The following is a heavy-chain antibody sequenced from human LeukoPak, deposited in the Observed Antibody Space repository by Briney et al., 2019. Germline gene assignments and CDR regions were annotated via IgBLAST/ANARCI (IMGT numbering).Heavy chain of an antibody. CDR1: GGSISSGGYY. V-gene: IGHV4-39*07. CDR3: ARGQYYYYYGMDV. CDR2: INHSGST. Sequence: PSETLSLTCTVSGGSISSGGYYWSWIRQPPGKGLEWIGEINHSGSTNYNPSLKSRVTISVDTSKNQFSLKLSSVTAADTAVYYCARGQYYYYYGMDVWGQGTTVTVSS. J-gene: IGHJ6*02.